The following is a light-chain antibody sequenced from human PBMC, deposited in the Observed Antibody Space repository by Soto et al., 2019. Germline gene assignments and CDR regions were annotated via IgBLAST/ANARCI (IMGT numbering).Light chain of an antibody. CDR2: WAS. Sequence: DIVMTQSPDSLAVSLGERATINCKSSQSVLYSSNNKNYLAWYQQKPGKPPKLLIYWASTRESGVPDRFSGNGSVTDFTLTISSLQAEDVAVYYCQQYYSNSPYTFGQGTKLEIK. CDR3: QQYYSNSPYT. CDR1: QSVLYSSNNKNY. V-gene: IGKV4-1*01. J-gene: IGKJ2*01.